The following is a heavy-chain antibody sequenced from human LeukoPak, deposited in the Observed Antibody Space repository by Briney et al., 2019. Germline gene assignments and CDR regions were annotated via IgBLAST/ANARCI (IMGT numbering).Heavy chain of an antibody. Sequence: GGSLRLSCAACGFTFSSYTMNWVRQAPGKGLEWVSSITSSSSYIYYADSVKGRFTISRDNAKNSLYLQMNSLRAEDTAVYYCAKGWDVDTAIDYWGQGTLVTVSS. V-gene: IGHV3-21*01. CDR2: ITSSSSYI. J-gene: IGHJ4*02. CDR1: GFTFSSYT. D-gene: IGHD5-18*01. CDR3: AKGWDVDTAIDY.